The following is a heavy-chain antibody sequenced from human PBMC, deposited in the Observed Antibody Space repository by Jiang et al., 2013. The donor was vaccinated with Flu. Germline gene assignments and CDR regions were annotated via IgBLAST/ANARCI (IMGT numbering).Heavy chain of an antibody. V-gene: IGHV3-30*18. Sequence: WVAVISYDGSNKYYADSVKGRFTISRDNSKNTLYLQMNSLRAEDTAVYYCAKVGYCSSTSCYERGGFDYWGQGTLVTVSS. D-gene: IGHD2-2*01. CDR3: AKVGYCSSTSCYERGGFDY. J-gene: IGHJ4*02. CDR2: ISYDGSNK.